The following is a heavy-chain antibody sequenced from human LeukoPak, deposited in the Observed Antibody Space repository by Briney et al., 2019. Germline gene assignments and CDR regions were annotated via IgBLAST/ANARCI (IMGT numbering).Heavy chain of an antibody. J-gene: IGHJ4*02. D-gene: IGHD5-12*01. Sequence: GGSLRLSCAASGFTFSSFSMIWVRQAPGKGLEWVSVISGDGGRTYYADSVKGRFTISRDNSKSTLYLEMNSLRTEDTAVYYCAKGRWDIPSSIDYWGQGTRVTVSS. CDR1: GFTFSSFS. CDR3: AKGRWDIPSSIDY. V-gene: IGHV3-23*01. CDR2: ISGDGGRT.